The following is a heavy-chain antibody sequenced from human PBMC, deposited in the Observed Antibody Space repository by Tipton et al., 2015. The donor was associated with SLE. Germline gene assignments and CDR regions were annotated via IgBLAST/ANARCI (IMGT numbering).Heavy chain of an antibody. CDR3: AADFGNGFYLK. Sequence: SLRLSCAASGFTFSSNWMSWVRQAPGKGLEWVANINQHGSDEYYADSVKGRFTIARDNAKSSLFLQMHNLRAEDTAVYYCAADFGNGFYLKWGQGTLVTVSS. CDR2: INQHGSDE. J-gene: IGHJ4*02. D-gene: IGHD3-3*01. CDR1: GFTFSSNW. V-gene: IGHV3-7*01.